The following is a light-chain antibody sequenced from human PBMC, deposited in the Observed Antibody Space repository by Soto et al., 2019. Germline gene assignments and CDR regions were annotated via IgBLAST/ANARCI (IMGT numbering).Light chain of an antibody. CDR3: QQYYNWPPLT. Sequence: EIVMTQSPATLSVSPGERATLSCRAGQSVSSNLAWYQQKPGQAPRLLIYGSSTRPTGIPARFSGSGSGTEFTLTTSSLQSEDFALYYCQQYYNWPPLTFGGGTKVEIK. J-gene: IGKJ4*01. CDR1: QSVSSN. V-gene: IGKV3-15*01. CDR2: GSS.